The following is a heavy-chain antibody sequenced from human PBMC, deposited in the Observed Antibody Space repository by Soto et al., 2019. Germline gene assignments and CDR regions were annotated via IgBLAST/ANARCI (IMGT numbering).Heavy chain of an antibody. CDR3: ARGFDILTFGFCLDY. Sequence: LSLTCTVSGGSMSSSSYYWGWIRQPPGKGLEWIANMYFSGFYSGSTSYNLSLKSRVTISVDTSKNQFSLQVSSVTVADTAVYYYARGFDILTFGFCLDYWGQGTLVTVSS. CDR2: MYFSGFYSGST. CDR1: GGSMSSSSYY. D-gene: IGHD3-9*01. V-gene: IGHV4-39*01. J-gene: IGHJ4*02.